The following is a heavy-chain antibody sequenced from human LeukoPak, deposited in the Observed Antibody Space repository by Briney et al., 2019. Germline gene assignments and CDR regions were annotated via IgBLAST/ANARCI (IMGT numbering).Heavy chain of an antibody. CDR3: ARDAKYYYDSSGFGY. D-gene: IGHD3-22*01. CDR2: IWYDGSNK. Sequence: GRSLRLSCAASGFTFSSYGMHWVRQAPGKGLEWVAVIWYDGSNKYYADSVKGRFTISRDNSKNTPYLQMNSLRAEDTAVYYCARDAKYYYDSSGFGYWGQGTLVTVSS. CDR1: GFTFSSYG. J-gene: IGHJ4*02. V-gene: IGHV3-33*01.